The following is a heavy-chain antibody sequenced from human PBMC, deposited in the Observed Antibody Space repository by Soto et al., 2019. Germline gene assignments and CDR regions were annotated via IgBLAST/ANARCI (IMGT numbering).Heavy chain of an antibody. J-gene: IGHJ4*02. CDR1: GFTVSSNY. V-gene: IGHV3-66*01. CDR2: IYSGGST. CDR3: ASGPLTTVTHFDY. Sequence: PGGSLRLSCAASGFTVSSNYMSWVRQAPGKGLEWVSVIYSGGSTYYADSVKGRFTISRDNSKNTLYLQMNSLRAEDTAVYYCASGPLTTVTHFDYWGQGTLVTVSS. D-gene: IGHD4-17*01.